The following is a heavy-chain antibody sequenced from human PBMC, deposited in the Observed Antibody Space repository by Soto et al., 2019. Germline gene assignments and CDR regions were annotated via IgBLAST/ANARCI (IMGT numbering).Heavy chain of an antibody. CDR1: GGSISSSNW. Sequence: PSGTLSLTCAVSGGSISSSNWWSWVRQPPGKGLEWIGEIYHSGSTNYNPSLKSRVTISVDKSKNQFSLKLSSVTAADTAVYYCARWIAARSGGYYYYYGMDVWGQGTTVTVSS. J-gene: IGHJ6*02. D-gene: IGHD6-6*01. CDR2: IYHSGST. CDR3: ARWIAARSGGYYYYYGMDV. V-gene: IGHV4-4*02.